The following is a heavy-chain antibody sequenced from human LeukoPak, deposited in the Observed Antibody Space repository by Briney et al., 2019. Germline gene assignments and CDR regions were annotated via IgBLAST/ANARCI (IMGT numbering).Heavy chain of an antibody. V-gene: IGHV4-59*01. J-gene: IGHJ6*03. CDR2: IYYSGST. Sequence: PSETLSLTCTVSGGSISSYYWSWIRQPPGKGLEWIGYIYYSGSTNYNPSLKSRVTISVDTSKNQFSLNLTSVTVADTAVYYCARGKLAVTGTGDFYYMDIWGTGATVTISS. CDR3: ARGKLAVTGTGDFYYMDI. D-gene: IGHD6-19*01. CDR1: GGSISSYY.